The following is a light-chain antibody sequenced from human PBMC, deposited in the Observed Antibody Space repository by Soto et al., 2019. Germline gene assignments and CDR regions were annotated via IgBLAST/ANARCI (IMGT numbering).Light chain of an antibody. J-gene: IGKJ1*01. CDR2: AAS. CDR3: QQYGNSPRK. V-gene: IGKV3-20*01. CDR1: QSVNSGD. Sequence: DTVLTQSPGTLSLSPGERVTLSCRASQSVNSGDLAWYQQKPGQAPRLVIYAASSRATGIPDRFSGSWSGTDFPLTISRLDPEDFAVYYCQQYGNSPRKFGQGTKVEIK.